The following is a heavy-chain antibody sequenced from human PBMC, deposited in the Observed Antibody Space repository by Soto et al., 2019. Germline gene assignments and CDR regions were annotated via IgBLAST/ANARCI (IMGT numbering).Heavy chain of an antibody. J-gene: IGHJ5*02. CDR3: AKHPVSLEFDP. D-gene: IGHD3-3*01. CDR2: ISGSGGST. Sequence: GGPLRLSCAASGFTISSYAMSWVRQAPGKGLEWVSAISGSGGSTYYADSVKGRFTISRDNSKNTLYLQMNSLRAEDTAVYYCAKHPVSLEFDPWGQGTLVTVSS. V-gene: IGHV3-23*01. CDR1: GFTISSYA.